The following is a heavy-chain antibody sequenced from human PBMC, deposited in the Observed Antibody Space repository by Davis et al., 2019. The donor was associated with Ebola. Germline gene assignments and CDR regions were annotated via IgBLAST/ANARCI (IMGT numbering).Heavy chain of an antibody. CDR2: IYSSGST. V-gene: IGHV4-59*08. J-gene: IGHJ1*01. Sequence: SETLSLTCTVSGGSISGYYWSWIRQPPGKGLEWIGYIYSSGSTDYTPSLKSRVTMSLDTSKNQLSLKLASVTAADTAVYYCARVGEVAGPAEYFQHWGQGTQVTVSS. D-gene: IGHD6-19*01. CDR3: ARVGEVAGPAEYFQH. CDR1: GGSISGYY.